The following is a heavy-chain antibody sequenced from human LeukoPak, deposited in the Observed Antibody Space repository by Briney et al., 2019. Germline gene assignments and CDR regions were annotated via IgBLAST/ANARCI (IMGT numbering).Heavy chain of an antibody. J-gene: IGHJ3*02. Sequence: ASVKVSCKASGYIFTSSYMHWVRQAPGQGLEWMGIINPSGGTTIYAQKFQGRVTMTRDTSTSTVYMELSSLRSEDTAVFYCARQRGGQYEDAFDIWGQGTMVTVSS. CDR2: INPSGGTT. D-gene: IGHD2-8*01. CDR3: ARQRGGQYEDAFDI. V-gene: IGHV1-46*01. CDR1: GYIFTSSY.